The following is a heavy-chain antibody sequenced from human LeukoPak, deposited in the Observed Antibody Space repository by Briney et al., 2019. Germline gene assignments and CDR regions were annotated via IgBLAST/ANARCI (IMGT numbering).Heavy chain of an antibody. CDR1: GFTFSDYY. D-gene: IGHD3-22*01. J-gene: IGHJ4*02. V-gene: IGHV3-11*04. CDR2: IGSSGSTI. Sequence: GGSLRLSCAASGFTFSDYYMSWIRQAPGKGLEWVSYIGSSGSTIYYADSVKGRFTISRDNAKNSLYLQMNSLRAEDTAVYYCASANYYDSSGLSYWGQGTLVTVSS. CDR3: ASANYYDSSGLSY.